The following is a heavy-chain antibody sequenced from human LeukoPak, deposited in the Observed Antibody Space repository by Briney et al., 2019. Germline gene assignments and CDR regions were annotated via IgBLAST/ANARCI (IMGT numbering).Heavy chain of an antibody. CDR2: IYYSGST. D-gene: IGHD6-19*01. CDR3: ARFAPGQWLVDY. J-gene: IGHJ4*02. Sequence: PSETLSLTCTVSGGSISSYYWSWIRQPPGKGLEWIGYIYYSGSTNYNPYLKSRVTISVDTSKNQFSLKLSSVTAADTAVYYCARFAPGQWLVDYWGQGTLVTVS. V-gene: IGHV4-59*01. CDR1: GGSISSYY.